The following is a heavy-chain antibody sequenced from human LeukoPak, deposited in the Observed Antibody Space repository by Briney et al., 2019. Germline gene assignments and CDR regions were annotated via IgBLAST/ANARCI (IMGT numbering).Heavy chain of an antibody. CDR2: ISYDGSNK. J-gene: IGHJ1*01. V-gene: IGHV3-30-3*01. CDR3: ARVQYYDSSGYEGAQYFQH. D-gene: IGHD3-22*01. CDR1: GFTFSSYA. Sequence: GGSLRLSCAASGFTFSSYAMHWVRQAPGKGLEWVAVISYDGSNKYYADSVKGRFTISRDNSKNTLYLRMNSLRAEDTAVYYCARVQYYDSSGYEGAQYFQHWGQGTLVTVSS.